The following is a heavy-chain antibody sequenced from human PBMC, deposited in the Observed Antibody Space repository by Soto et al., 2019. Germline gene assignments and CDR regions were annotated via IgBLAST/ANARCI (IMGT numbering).Heavy chain of an antibody. D-gene: IGHD1-1*01. CDR2: IYHTGST. CDR3: ARATGTLRSRNCDY. Sequence: SETLSLTCSVSGGSISTVGHYWTWTRQPPGKGPEWIGSIYHTGSTYYSKSLRSRLTMSVDTSKSQFSLRLSSVTAADTAVYYCARATGTLRSRNCDYWGQGSLVTVSS. CDR1: GGSISTVGHY. V-gene: IGHV4-31*03. J-gene: IGHJ4*02.